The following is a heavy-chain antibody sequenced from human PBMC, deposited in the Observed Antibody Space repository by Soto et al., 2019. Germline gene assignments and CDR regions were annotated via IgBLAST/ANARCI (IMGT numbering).Heavy chain of an antibody. D-gene: IGHD3-10*01. CDR2: IYYSGST. Sequence: PSETLSLTCPVSGGSISSSIYYWGWISQPPGKGLEWIGSIYYSGSTYYNPSLKSRVTISVDTSKNQFSLKLSSVTAADTAVYYCARTSGYYGTNWFDPWGQGTLVTVSS. CDR3: ARTSGYYGTNWFDP. V-gene: IGHV4-39*01. CDR1: GGSISSSIYY. J-gene: IGHJ5*02.